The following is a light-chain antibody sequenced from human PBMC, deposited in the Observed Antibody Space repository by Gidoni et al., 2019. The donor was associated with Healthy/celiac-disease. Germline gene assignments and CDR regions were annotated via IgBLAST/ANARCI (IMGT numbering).Light chain of an antibody. J-gene: IGKJ4*01. CDR2: AAP. Sequence: AIRITQSPSSLSASTGDRVTITCRASQGISSYLAWYQQKPGKAPKLLIYAAPTLQSGVPSRFSGSGSGTDFTLTFSCLQSEDFATYYCQQYYSYPLTFXGXTKVXIK. V-gene: IGKV1-8*01. CDR3: QQYYSYPLT. CDR1: QGISSY.